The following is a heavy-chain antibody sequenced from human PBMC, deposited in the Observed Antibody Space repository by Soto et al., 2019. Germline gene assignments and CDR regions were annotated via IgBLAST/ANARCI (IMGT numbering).Heavy chain of an antibody. V-gene: IGHV1-8*01. Sequence: ASVKVSCKASGYTFTSYDINWVRQATGQGLEWMGWINPNSGNTAYAQNFQGRVNMTRDTSTGTASMELSGLRSDDTAVYYCAKRGEVYYYGMDVWGQGTTVTVSS. CDR2: INPNSGNT. J-gene: IGHJ6*02. CDR3: AKRGEVYYYGMDV. CDR1: GYTFTSYD. D-gene: IGHD3-16*01.